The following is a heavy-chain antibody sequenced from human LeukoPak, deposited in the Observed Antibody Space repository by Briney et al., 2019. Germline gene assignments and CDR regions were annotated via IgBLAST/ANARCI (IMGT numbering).Heavy chain of an antibody. CDR2: VSAKTGDT. D-gene: IGHD5/OR15-5a*01. V-gene: IGHV1-18*01. CDR1: GYTFTNYG. J-gene: IGHJ4*02. Sequence: ASVNVSCKASGYTFTNYGVTWVRQAPGQGLEWMGWVSAKTGDTNYAQKFQGRVAMTTDTSTSPVYMDLRSLRSDDTAVFYDARILASIIDYWGQGTLVTVSS. CDR3: ARILASIIDY.